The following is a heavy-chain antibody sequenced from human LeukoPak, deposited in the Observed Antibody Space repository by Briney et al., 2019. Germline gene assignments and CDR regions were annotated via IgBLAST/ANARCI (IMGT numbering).Heavy chain of an antibody. CDR3: VKARGIQLWLPGDY. J-gene: IGHJ4*02. Sequence: GGSLRLSCSASGFTFSRYAMHWVRQAPGKGLECVSAISSNGGSTYYGDSVKGRFTISRDNSKNTLYLQMSSLRAEGTAVYYCVKARGIQLWLPGDYWGQGTLVTVSS. CDR1: GFTFSRYA. D-gene: IGHD5-18*01. V-gene: IGHV3-64D*09. CDR2: ISSNGGST.